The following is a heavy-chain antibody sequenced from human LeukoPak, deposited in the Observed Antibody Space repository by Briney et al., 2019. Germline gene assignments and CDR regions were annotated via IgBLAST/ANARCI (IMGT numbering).Heavy chain of an antibody. J-gene: IGHJ3*02. D-gene: IGHD1-26*01. Sequence: PGGSLTLSCAASRFTFSGYWMHWVRQVPGKGLVWVSRISSDGSSTSYAVSVRGRFTISRDNAKNTLYLQMNSLRAEDTAVYYCARGGSYTAGAFDIWGQGTLVTVSS. V-gene: IGHV3-74*01. CDR2: ISSDGSST. CDR1: RFTFSGYW. CDR3: ARGGSYTAGAFDI.